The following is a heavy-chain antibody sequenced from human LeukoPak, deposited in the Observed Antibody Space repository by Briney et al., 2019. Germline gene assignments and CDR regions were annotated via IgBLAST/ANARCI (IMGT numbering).Heavy chain of an antibody. V-gene: IGHV1-69*05. Sequence: SVKVSCKASGGTFSSYAISWVRQAPGQGLEWKGGIIPIFGTANYAQKFQGRVTITTDESTSTAYMELSSLRSEDTAVYYCAMPDGDYTLPLNYWGQGTLVTVSS. CDR3: AMPDGDYTLPLNY. CDR1: GGTFSSYA. CDR2: IIPIFGTA. D-gene: IGHD4-17*01. J-gene: IGHJ4*02.